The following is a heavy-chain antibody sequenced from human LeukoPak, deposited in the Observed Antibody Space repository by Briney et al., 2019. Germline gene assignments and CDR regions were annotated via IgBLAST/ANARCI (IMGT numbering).Heavy chain of an antibody. Sequence: GGSLRLSCAASGFTVSSNYMSWVRQAPGKGLEWVSVIYSGGSTYYADSVKGRFTISKDNSKNTLYLQMNSLRAEDTAVYYCARATYDFWSGPNFDYWGQGTLVTVSS. J-gene: IGHJ4*02. CDR1: GFTVSSNY. CDR3: ARATYDFWSGPNFDY. V-gene: IGHV3-53*01. CDR2: IYSGGST. D-gene: IGHD3-3*01.